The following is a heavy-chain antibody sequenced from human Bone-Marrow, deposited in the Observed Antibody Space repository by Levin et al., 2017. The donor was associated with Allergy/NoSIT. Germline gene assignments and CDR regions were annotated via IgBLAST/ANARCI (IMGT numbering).Heavy chain of an antibody. J-gene: IGHJ4*02. CDR2: IYTSGST. CDR1: GGSISSYY. D-gene: IGHD6-19*01. CDR3: ARSGWPKNLYYFDY. V-gene: IGHV4-4*07. Sequence: SETLSLTCTVSGGSISSYYWSWIRQPAGKGLEWIGRIYTSGSTNYNPSLKSRVTMSVDTSKNQFSLKLSSVTAADTAVYYCARSGWPKNLYYFDYWGQGTLVTVSS.